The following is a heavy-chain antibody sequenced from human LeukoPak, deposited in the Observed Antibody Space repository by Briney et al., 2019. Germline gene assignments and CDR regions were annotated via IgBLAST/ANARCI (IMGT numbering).Heavy chain of an antibody. CDR3: ARERGYCSSTSCYTRYYLYY. CDR2: IYYSGST. V-gene: IGHV4-30-4*08. CDR1: GGSISSVESY. J-gene: IGHJ4*02. Sequence: TLSLTSTVSGGSISSVESYWSCIGQPPGTGLEWIDYIYYSGSTYYNPSLKSRVTISVDTSKNQFSLKLSSVTAADTAVYYCARERGYCSSTSCYTRYYLYYWGQGTLGTVSS. D-gene: IGHD2-2*02.